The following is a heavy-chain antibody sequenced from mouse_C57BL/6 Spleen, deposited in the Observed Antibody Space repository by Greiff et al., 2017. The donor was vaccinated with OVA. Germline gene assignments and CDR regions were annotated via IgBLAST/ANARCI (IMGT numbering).Heavy chain of an antibody. Sequence: VQLQQPGAELVRPGSSVKLSCKASGYTFTSYWMHWVKQRPIQGLEWIGNIDPSDSETHYNQKFKDKATLTVDKSSSTAYRQLSSLTSEDSAVYYCARGTTVVATEAMDYWGQGTSVTVSS. CDR3: ARGTTVVATEAMDY. J-gene: IGHJ4*01. CDR1: GYTFTSYW. V-gene: IGHV1-52*01. D-gene: IGHD1-1*01. CDR2: IDPSDSET.